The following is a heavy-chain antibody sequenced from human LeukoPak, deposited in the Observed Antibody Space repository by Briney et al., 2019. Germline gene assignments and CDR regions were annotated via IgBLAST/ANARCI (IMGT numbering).Heavy chain of an antibody. CDR2: ISWDSGRA. V-gene: IGHV3-9*01. CDR3: AKAGSMVRGVTTYYYAMDV. D-gene: IGHD3-10*01. J-gene: IGHJ6*02. CDR1: GFIFGDHS. Sequence: GGSLRLSCAASGFIFGDHSMHWVRQAPGKGLEWVSYISWDSGRAGYADSVKGRFTISRDNSKNSLFLQMNSLTADDTAVYYWAKAGSMVRGVTTYYYAMDVWGQGTAVTVSS.